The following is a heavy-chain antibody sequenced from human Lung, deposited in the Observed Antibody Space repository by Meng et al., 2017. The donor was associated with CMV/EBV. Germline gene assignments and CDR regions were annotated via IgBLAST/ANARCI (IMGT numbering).Heavy chain of an antibody. CDR3: ARVGQWLPIDY. Sequence: RVSGPGLVEPSGPLSLTCAVSGGSSSSSNWWSWVRQPPGKGLEWIGEIYHSGSTNYNPSLKSRVTISVDKSKNQFSLNLSSVTAADTAVYYCARVGQWLPIDYWGQGTLVTVSS. J-gene: IGHJ4*02. V-gene: IGHV4-4*02. CDR2: IYHSGST. D-gene: IGHD6-19*01. CDR1: GGSSSSSNW.